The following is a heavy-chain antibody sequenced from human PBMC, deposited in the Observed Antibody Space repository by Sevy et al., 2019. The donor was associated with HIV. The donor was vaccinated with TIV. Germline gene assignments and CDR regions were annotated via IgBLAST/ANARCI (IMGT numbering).Heavy chain of an antibody. J-gene: IGHJ1*01. CDR3: TGGSLLQH. Sequence: GGSLRLSCAASGFTFNSVWMSWVRQAPGKGLEWVGHIKSRAEGGTTDYAALVKGRFTISRDDSKNTLYLQMNSLKTEDTAVYYCTGGSLLQHWGQGTLVTVSS. CDR2: IKSRAEGGTT. D-gene: IGHD3-16*01. CDR1: GFTFNSVW. V-gene: IGHV3-15*01.